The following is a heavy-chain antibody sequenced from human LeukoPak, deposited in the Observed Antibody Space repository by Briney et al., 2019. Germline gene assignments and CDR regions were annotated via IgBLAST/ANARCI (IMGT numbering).Heavy chain of an antibody. CDR3: AVGSGYCSSTSCGEIDY. CDR1: GYTFTGYY. CDR2: INPNSGGT. V-gene: IGHV1-2*02. Sequence: ASVKVSCKASGYTFTGYYMHWVRQAPGQGLEWTGWINPNSGGTNYAQKFQGRVTMTRDTSISTAYMELSRLRSDDTAVYYCAVGSGYCSSTSCGEIDYWGQGTLVTVSS. J-gene: IGHJ4*02. D-gene: IGHD2-2*01.